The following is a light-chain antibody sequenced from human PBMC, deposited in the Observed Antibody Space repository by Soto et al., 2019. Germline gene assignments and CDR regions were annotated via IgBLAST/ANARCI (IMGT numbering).Light chain of an antibody. J-gene: IGLJ3*02. CDR1: SGSVSANYY. CDR3: VLYMGSGIWV. V-gene: IGLV8-61*01. CDR2: NTK. Sequence: AVVTQEASLSVSPGTTVTLTCGLSSGSVSANYYPSWYQQTPGQAPRTLIYNTKTRSSGVPDRFSGSILGNKAALTITGAQADDESDYYCVLYMGSGIWVFGGGTKLTVL.